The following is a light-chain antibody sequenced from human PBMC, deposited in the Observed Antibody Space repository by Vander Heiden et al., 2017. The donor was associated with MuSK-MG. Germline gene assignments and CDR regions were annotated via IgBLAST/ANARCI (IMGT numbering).Light chain of an antibody. CDR1: QSVRHDY. Sequence: EIVLTQSPATLSLSPGERATLSCRASQSVRHDYLAWYQQRPGQAPRLLIYAASTRLPLTISRLEPEDFALYYCQHYGSSSVPFGQGTKLDIK. V-gene: IGKV3-20*01. J-gene: IGKJ2*01. CDR2: AAS. CDR3: QHYGSSSVP.